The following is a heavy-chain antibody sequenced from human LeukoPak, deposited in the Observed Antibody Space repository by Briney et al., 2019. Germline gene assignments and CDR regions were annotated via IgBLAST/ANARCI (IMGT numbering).Heavy chain of an antibody. J-gene: IGHJ4*02. CDR2: IYYSGST. Sequence: SETLSLTCTVSGGSISSGGYYWSWIRQHPGKGLEWIGYIYYSGSTYYNPSLRSRVTISVDTSKNQFSLKLTSVTAADTAVYYCARVSPVDTAMAYYFDYWGQGTLVTVSS. V-gene: IGHV4-31*03. CDR1: GGSISSGGYY. D-gene: IGHD5-18*01. CDR3: ARVSPVDTAMAYYFDY.